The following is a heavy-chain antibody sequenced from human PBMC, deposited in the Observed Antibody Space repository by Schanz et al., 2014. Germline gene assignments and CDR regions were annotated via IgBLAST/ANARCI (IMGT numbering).Heavy chain of an antibody. V-gene: IGHV3-23*01. CDR3: AKDGPGGSGSNSADGGMDV. CDR2: ISGGGGTT. J-gene: IGHJ6*02. D-gene: IGHD3-10*01. Sequence: EVHLLESGGGLVEPGGSLRLSCATSGFSLDIFAVSWVRQAPGKGLEWVSAISGGGGTTYYTDSVKGRFTISRDNSKSTLYLQMNSLRAEDTAVYYCAKDGPGGSGSNSADGGMDVWGQGTTVTVSS. CDR1: GFSLDIFA.